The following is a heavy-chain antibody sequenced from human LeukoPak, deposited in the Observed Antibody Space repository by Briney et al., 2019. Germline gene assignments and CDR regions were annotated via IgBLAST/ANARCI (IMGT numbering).Heavy chain of an antibody. D-gene: IGHD3-10*01. J-gene: IGHJ6*03. Sequence: SETLSLTCTVSGGSISSYYWGWLRQPPGKGLDWIGHVYYSGSTYYNPSLKSRVTISVDTSKNQFSLKLSAVTAADTAVYFCASVRRGFGESSKYYSYYYMDVWGNGTTVTISS. CDR1: GGSISSYY. CDR2: VYYSGST. V-gene: IGHV4-59*04. CDR3: ASVRRGFGESSKYYSYYYMDV.